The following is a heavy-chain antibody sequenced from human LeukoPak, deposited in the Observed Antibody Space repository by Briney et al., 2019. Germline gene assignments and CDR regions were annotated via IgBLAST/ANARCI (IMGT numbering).Heavy chain of an antibody. CDR1: GFTFNTYA. CDR3: ARGRELEGH. Sequence: GGSLRLSCAASGFTFNTYAMNWVRQAPGKGLEWVSCISSSSKYIYYADSVKGRFTISRDNAKNSLYLQMNSLRAEDTAVYYCARGRELEGHWGQGTLVTASS. V-gene: IGHV3-21*01. J-gene: IGHJ4*02. CDR2: ISSSSKYI. D-gene: IGHD1-7*01.